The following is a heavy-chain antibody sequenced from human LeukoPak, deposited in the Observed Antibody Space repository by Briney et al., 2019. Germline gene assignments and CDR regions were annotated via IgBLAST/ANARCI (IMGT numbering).Heavy chain of an antibody. CDR2: INHSGST. Sequence: SETLSLTCAVYGGSFSGYYWSWIRQPPGKGLEWIGEINHSGSTNYNPSLKSRVTISVDTPKNQFSLKLSSVTAADTAVYYCARGRNLQWLVREVFDYWGQGTLVTVSS. CDR1: GGSFSGYY. J-gene: IGHJ4*02. CDR3: ARGRNLQWLVREVFDY. D-gene: IGHD6-19*01. V-gene: IGHV4-34*01.